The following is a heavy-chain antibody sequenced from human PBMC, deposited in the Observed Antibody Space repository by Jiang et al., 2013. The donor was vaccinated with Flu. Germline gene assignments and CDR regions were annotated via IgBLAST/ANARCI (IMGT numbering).Heavy chain of an antibody. CDR1: GGSISSSSYY. CDR2: IYYSGST. Sequence: GPGLVKPSETVSLTCSVSGGSISSSSYYWGWVRQPPGKGLEWIGSIYYSGSTYYNPSLESRVTISLDTSKNQFSLKLSSVTAADTAVYYCARLCIVVERGQRNSRYFDFWGQGTLVSVSS. V-gene: IGHV4-39*07. D-gene: IGHD2-2*01. J-gene: IGHJ4*02. CDR3: ARLCIVVERGQRNSRYFDF.